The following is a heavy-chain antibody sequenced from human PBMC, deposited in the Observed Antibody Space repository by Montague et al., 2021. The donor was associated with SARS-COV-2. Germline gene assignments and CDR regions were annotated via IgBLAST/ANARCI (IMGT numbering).Heavy chain of an antibody. D-gene: IGHD7-27*01. CDR2: ITGTSSLV. Sequence: SLRLSCAASGFTFSIYSMNCVRQAPGEVLEWVSYITGTSSLVHXXDSVKGRFTISRDNAQNSLYLQMNSLRDEDTAVYYCARSTGHFDYWGLGTLVTVSS. CDR3: ARSTGHFDY. CDR1: GFTFSIYS. J-gene: IGHJ4*02. V-gene: IGHV3-48*02.